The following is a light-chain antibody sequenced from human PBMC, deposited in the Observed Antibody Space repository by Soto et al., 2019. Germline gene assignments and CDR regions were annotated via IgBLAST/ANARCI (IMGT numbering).Light chain of an antibody. CDR1: SSNIGSNY. CDR2: RNN. V-gene: IGLV1-47*01. CDR3: AAWDDSLSVYYV. Sequence: QSVLPQPPSASGTPGHRVTISCSGSSSNIGSNYVYWYQQLPGTAPKLLIYRNNQRPSGVPDRFSGSKSGTSASLAISGLRSEDEADYYCAAWDDSLSVYYVFGTGTKVTVL. J-gene: IGLJ1*01.